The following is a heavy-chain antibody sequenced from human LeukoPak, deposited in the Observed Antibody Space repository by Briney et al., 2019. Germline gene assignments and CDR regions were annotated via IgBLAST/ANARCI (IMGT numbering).Heavy chain of an antibody. CDR1: GFTFSSYA. V-gene: IGHV3-66*02. CDR2: IHRGGTT. J-gene: IGHJ4*02. CDR3: AISTSNKDFDY. D-gene: IGHD2/OR15-2a*01. Sequence: GGSLRLSCAASGFTFSSYAMSWVRQAPGKGLECVSVIHRGGTTNYADSVKGRFTISRDNSRNTLSLQMNSLRVEDTALYYCAISTSNKDFDYSGQGTLVSVSS.